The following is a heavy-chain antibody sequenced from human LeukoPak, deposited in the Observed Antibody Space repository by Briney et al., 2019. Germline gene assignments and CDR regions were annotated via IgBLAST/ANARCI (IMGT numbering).Heavy chain of an antibody. CDR1: GGSISSYY. J-gene: IGHJ3*02. CDR3: ARGSDSSSWYTFAFDI. Sequence: SETLSLTCTVSGGSISSYYWSWIRQPPGEGLEWIGYIYYSGSTNYNPSLKSRVTISVDTSKNQFSLKLSSVTAADTAVYYCARGSDSSSWYTFAFDIWGQGTMVTVSS. V-gene: IGHV4-59*01. CDR2: IYYSGST. D-gene: IGHD6-13*01.